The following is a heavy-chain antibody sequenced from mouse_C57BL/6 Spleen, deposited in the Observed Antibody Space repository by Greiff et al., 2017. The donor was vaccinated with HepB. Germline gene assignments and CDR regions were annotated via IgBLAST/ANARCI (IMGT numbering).Heavy chain of an antibody. D-gene: IGHD2-1*01. CDR2: ISSGSSTI. V-gene: IGHV5-17*01. Sequence: EVKLVESGGGLVKPGGSLKLSCAASGFTFSDYGMHWVRQASGKGLEWVAFISSGSSTIYYVDTVKGRFTISRDNAKNTLFLQMSSLRSEDTAMYYCARRGNSGYFDVWGTGTTVTVSS. CDR3: ARRGNSGYFDV. CDR1: GFTFSDYG. J-gene: IGHJ1*03.